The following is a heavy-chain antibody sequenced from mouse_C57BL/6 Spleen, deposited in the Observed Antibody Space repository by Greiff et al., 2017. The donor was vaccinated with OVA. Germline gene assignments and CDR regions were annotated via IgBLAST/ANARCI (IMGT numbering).Heavy chain of an antibody. Sequence: QVQLKESGAELARPGASVKLSCKASGYTFTSYGISWVKQRTGQGLEWIGEIYPRSGNTYYNEKFKGKATLTADKSSSTAYMELRSLTSEDSAVYFCADEEGGDYWGQGTTLTVSS. CDR2: IYPRSGNT. V-gene: IGHV1-81*01. CDR3: ADEEGGDY. CDR1: GYTFTSYG. J-gene: IGHJ2*01.